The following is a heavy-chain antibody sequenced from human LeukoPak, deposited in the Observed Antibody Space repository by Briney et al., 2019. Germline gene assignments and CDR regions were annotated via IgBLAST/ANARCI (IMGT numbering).Heavy chain of an antibody. CDR2: ISSSSSTI. J-gene: IGHJ5*02. CDR3: ARDTLRRAYWFDP. Sequence: GGSLRLSCAASGFTFSSYSMNWVRQAPGKGLEWVSYISSSSSTIYYADSVKGRFTISRDNAKNSLYLQMNSLRAEDTAVYYCARDTLRRAYWFDPWGQGTLVTVSS. D-gene: IGHD3-16*01. V-gene: IGHV3-48*04. CDR1: GFTFSSYS.